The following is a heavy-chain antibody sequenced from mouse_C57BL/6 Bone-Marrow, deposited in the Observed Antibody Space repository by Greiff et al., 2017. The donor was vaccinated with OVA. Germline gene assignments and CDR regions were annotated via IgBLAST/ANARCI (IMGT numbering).Heavy chain of an antibody. CDR3: ARSYYGSSYSFDY. CDR2: IYPGDGDT. V-gene: IGHV1-82*01. Sequence: VNVVESGPELVKPGASVKISCKASGYAFSSSWMNWVKQRPGKGLEWIGRIYPGDGDTNYNGKFKGKATLTADKSSSTAYMQLSSLTSEDSAVYFCARSYYGSSYSFDYWGQGTTLTVSS. CDR1: GYAFSSSW. J-gene: IGHJ2*01. D-gene: IGHD1-1*01.